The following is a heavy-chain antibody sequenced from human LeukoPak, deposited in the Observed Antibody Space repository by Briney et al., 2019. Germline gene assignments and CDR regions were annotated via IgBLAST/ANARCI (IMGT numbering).Heavy chain of an antibody. D-gene: IGHD4-17*01. Sequence: GGSLRLSCAASGFTFSSYWMHWVRQAPGEGLVWVSRINSDGSSTSYADSVKGRFTISRDNAKNTLYLQMNSLRAEDTAVYYCARDSYGDANFDSWGQGTLVTVSS. V-gene: IGHV3-74*01. CDR1: GFTFSSYW. CDR3: ARDSYGDANFDS. CDR2: INSDGSST. J-gene: IGHJ4*02.